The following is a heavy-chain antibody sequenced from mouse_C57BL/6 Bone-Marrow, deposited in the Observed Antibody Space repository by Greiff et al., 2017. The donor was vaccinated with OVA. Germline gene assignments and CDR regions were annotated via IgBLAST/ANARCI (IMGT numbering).Heavy chain of an antibody. Sequence: QVHVKQSGAELVKPGASVKMSCKASGYTFTTYPIEWMKQNHGKSLEWIGNFHPYNDDTKYNEKFKGKATLTVEKSSSTVYLELSRLTSDDSAVYYCARSTYDYDGYYFDYWGQGTTLTVSS. V-gene: IGHV1-47*01. D-gene: IGHD2-4*01. CDR1: GYTFTTYP. CDR2: FHPYNDDT. J-gene: IGHJ2*01. CDR3: ARSTYDYDGYYFDY.